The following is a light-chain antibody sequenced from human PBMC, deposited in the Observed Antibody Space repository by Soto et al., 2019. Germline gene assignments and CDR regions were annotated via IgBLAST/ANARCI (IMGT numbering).Light chain of an antibody. V-gene: IGKV1-5*03. Sequence: DIQMTQSPSTLSGSVGDRVTITCRASQTISSWLAWYQQKPGKAPKLLIYKASTLKSGVPSRFSGSGSGTDFTLTISSLQPDDFATYYCQHYNSYSEALGKGTKVELK. J-gene: IGKJ1*01. CDR2: KAS. CDR3: QHYNSYSEA. CDR1: QTISSW.